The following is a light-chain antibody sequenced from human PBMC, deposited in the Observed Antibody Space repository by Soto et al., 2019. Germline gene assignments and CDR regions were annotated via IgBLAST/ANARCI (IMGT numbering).Light chain of an antibody. Sequence: IGMTQSPATLSVSPGERATLSCRASQSVIRNLAWYQQKPGQSPRLLIYGASTRATGIPARFIGSGSGTEFTLTIGSLQSEDFAVYYCQQYNNWPRTFGQGTRWISN. CDR2: GAS. J-gene: IGKJ1*01. CDR1: QSVIRN. V-gene: IGKV3-15*01. CDR3: QQYNNWPRT.